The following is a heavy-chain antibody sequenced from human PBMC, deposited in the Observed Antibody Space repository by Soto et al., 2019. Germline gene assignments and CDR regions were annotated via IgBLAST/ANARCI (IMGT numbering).Heavy chain of an antibody. D-gene: IGHD6-19*01. Sequence: ASVKVSCKASGYTFTSYGISWVRQAPGQGLEWMGWISAYNGNTNYAQKLQGRVTMTTDTSTSTAYMELRSLRSDDTAVYYCAREGNWWQWRYKICDYWGQGTLVTVSS. J-gene: IGHJ4*02. CDR1: GYTFTSYG. CDR3: AREGNWWQWRYKICDY. CDR2: ISAYNGNT. V-gene: IGHV1-18*01.